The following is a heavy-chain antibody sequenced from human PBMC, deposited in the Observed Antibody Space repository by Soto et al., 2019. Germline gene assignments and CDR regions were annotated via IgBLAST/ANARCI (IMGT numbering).Heavy chain of an antibody. Sequence: EVQLLESGGGLVQPGGSLRLFCAGSGFAFNNYAMTWVRQAPGKGLEWVSIITNGGMSFYGTTVQGRFTTSRDNTESTVYLQRNSLRAEDTAVYHCARIDKFNSQSSGWANRFDYWGQGTLVTVSS. J-gene: IGHJ4*02. CDR1: GFAFNNYA. D-gene: IGHD6-19*01. CDR3: ARIDKFNSQSSGWANRFDY. CDR2: ITNGGMS. V-gene: IGHV3-23*01.